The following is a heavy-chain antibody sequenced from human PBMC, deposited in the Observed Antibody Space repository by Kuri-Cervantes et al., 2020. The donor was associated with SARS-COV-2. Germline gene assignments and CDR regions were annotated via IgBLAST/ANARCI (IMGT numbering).Heavy chain of an antibody. J-gene: IGHJ4*02. CDR3: ARDWDDYGDYGFDY. Sequence: SETLSLTCTVSGGSISSYYWSWIRQPAGKGLGWIGRIYTSGSTNYNPSLKSRVTMSVDTSKNQFSLKLSSVTAADTAVYYCARDWDDYGDYGFDYWGQGTLVTVSS. CDR2: IYTSGST. V-gene: IGHV4-4*07. CDR1: GGSISSYY. D-gene: IGHD4-17*01.